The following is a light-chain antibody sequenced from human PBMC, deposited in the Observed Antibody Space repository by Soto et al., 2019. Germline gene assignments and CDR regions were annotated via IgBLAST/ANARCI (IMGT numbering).Light chain of an antibody. Sequence: EILMTQSPSTLSASVGDRVTITCRASQSISSWLAWYQQKPGKAPKLLIYDASSLESGVPSRFSGSGSGTEFTLTISSLQPDDFATDYCQQYNSYSGTFGQGTKVEIK. CDR2: DAS. CDR3: QQYNSYSGT. J-gene: IGKJ1*01. V-gene: IGKV1-5*01. CDR1: QSISSW.